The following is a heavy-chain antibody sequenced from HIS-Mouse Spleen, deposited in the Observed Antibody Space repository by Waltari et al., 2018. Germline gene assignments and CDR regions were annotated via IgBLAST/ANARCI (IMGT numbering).Heavy chain of an antibody. D-gene: IGHD3-3*01. CDR1: GGSISSSSYY. J-gene: IGHJ3*02. CDR3: ARDFHDFWSGYYGGDKKHDAFDI. CDR2: IYYSGST. Sequence: QLQLQESGPGLVKPSETLSITCTVSGGSISSSSYYWGWIRQPPGKGLEWIGSIYYSGSTYNNPSLKGRVTMSVDTSKNQFSLKLSSVTAADTAVYYCARDFHDFWSGYYGGDKKHDAFDIWGQGTMVTVSS. V-gene: IGHV4-39*07.